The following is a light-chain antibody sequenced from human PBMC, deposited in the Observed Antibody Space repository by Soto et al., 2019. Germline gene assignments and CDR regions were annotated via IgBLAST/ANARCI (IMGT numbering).Light chain of an antibody. Sequence: PGERATLSCRASQSVSSSYLAWYQQKPGQAPRLLIYGASSRATGIPDRFSGSGSGTDFTLTISSLQPDDFATYYCQHYNSYSEAFGQGTKVDI. CDR2: GAS. CDR3: QHYNSYSEA. CDR1: QSVSSSY. J-gene: IGKJ1*01. V-gene: IGKV3-20*01.